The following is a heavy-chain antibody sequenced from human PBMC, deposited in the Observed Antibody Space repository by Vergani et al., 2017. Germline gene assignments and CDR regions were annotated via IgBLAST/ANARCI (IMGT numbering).Heavy chain of an antibody. J-gene: IGHJ3*02. CDR3: ARXDTPGSYGHDAFDI. Sequence: QVQLQESGPGLVKPSQTLTLTCTVSGDSISSGSYYWSWIRQPAGKRLEWIGRMYTSGSTNYNPSLKSRVTMSVDTSKNQFSLKLSSVTAADTAVYYCARXDTPGSYGHDAFDIWGQGTMVIVSS. CDR2: MYTSGST. D-gene: IGHD1-26*01. V-gene: IGHV4-61*02. CDR1: GDSISSGSYY.